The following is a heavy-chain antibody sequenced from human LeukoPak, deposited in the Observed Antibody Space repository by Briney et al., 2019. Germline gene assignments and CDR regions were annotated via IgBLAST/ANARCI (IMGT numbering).Heavy chain of an antibody. CDR3: ARDATPTQLWFRGSFDY. CDR1: GFTFSDFG. Sequence: GGSLRISCAASGFTFSDFGMTWVRQAPGKGLEWVSYISSSSLSIYYADSVKGRFTISRDNAKNSLYLQMNSLRAEDTAMYYCARDATPTQLWFRGSFDYWGLGALVTVAS. V-gene: IGHV3-48*01. CDR2: ISSSSLSI. J-gene: IGHJ4*02. D-gene: IGHD5-18*01.